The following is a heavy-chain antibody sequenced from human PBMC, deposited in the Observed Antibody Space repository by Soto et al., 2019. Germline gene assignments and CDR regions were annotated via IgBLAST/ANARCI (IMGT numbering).Heavy chain of an antibody. CDR2: ISSSSSTI. Sequence: EVQLVESGGGLVQPGGSLRLSCAASGFTFSSYSMNWVRQAPGKGLEWVSYISSSSSTIYYADSVKGRFTISRDNAKNSLYLQMNRLRAEDTAVYYCASDLPRYSFYFDYWGQGTLVTVSS. D-gene: IGHD3-16*02. J-gene: IGHJ4*02. V-gene: IGHV3-48*01. CDR3: ASDLPRYSFYFDY. CDR1: GFTFSSYS.